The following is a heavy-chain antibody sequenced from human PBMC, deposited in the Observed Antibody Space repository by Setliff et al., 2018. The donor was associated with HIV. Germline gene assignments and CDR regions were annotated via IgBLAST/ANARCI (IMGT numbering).Heavy chain of an antibody. CDR1: GDSVSSRSYY. V-gene: IGHV4-61*03. J-gene: IGHJ4*02. CDR3: AQLGMVDDFDY. CDR2: IYYSGST. Sequence: SETLSLTCTVSGDSVSSRSYYWSWIRQPPGKGLEWIGYIYYSGSTNYNPSLKSRVTISVDTSKNHFTLKLRSVTAADTAVYYCAQLGMVDDFDYWGQGTLVTVSS. D-gene: IGHD1-1*01.